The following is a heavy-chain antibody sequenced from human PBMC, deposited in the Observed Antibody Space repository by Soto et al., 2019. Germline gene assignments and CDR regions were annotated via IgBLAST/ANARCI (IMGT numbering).Heavy chain of an antibody. J-gene: IGHJ4*02. CDR3: ARDLRSKVVAAGFEY. Sequence: PSQTLSLTCVISGDSVSSNSAAWNWIRHSPSRGLEWLGRTYYRSKWYNDYAVSVKSRITINPDTSKNQFSLQLNSVTPEDTAVYYCARDLRSKVVAAGFEYWGQGTLVTVSS. CDR2: TYYRSKWYN. V-gene: IGHV6-1*01. CDR1: GDSVSSNSAA. D-gene: IGHD2-15*01.